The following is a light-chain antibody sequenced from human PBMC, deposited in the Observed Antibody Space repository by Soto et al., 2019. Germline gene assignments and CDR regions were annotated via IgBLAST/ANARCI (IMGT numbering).Light chain of an antibody. CDR1: SSNIGSNY. CDR3: AAWDGSLSGLYV. V-gene: IGLV1-47*02. CDR2: SNN. Sequence: QSVLTQPPSASGTPGQRVTISCSGRSSNIGSNYVYWYQQLPGTAPKLLIYSNNQRPSGVPDRFSGSKSGTSASLAISGLRSEDEADYYCAAWDGSLSGLYVFGTGTKVTVL. J-gene: IGLJ1*01.